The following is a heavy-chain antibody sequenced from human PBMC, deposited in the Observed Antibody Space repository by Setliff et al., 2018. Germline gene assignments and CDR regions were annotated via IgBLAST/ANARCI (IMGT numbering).Heavy chain of an antibody. CDR1: GGTFSSYV. J-gene: IGHJ5*02. CDR2: IIPMFGT. D-gene: IGHD3-22*01. Sequence: SVKVSCKASGGTFSSYVISWVREAPGQGLEWMGGIIPMFGTNYAQKFQGRVSMTADASTATVYMELHSLTSEDTAIYYCARAPWGDDYDSLYTWFDPWGQGSLVTVSS. V-gene: IGHV1-69*13. CDR3: ARAPWGDDYDSLYTWFDP.